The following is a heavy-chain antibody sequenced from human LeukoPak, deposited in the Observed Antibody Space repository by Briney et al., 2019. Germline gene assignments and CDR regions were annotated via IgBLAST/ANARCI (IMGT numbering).Heavy chain of an antibody. CDR1: GYTFTSYY. Sequence: GASVKVSCKASGYTFTSYYMHWVRQAPGQGLEWMGIINPSGGGTSYAQKFQGRVTMTRDTSTSTVYMELSSLRSEDTAVYYCAAYSSSSLYFDYWGQGTLVTVSS. CDR3: AAYSSSSLYFDY. J-gene: IGHJ4*02. CDR2: INPSGGGT. D-gene: IGHD6-6*01. V-gene: IGHV1-46*01.